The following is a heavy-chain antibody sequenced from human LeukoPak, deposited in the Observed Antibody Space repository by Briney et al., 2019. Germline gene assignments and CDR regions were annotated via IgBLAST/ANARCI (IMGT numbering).Heavy chain of an antibody. CDR3: AKDAAPPCHIAAAGTDSPFDY. Sequence: GGSLRLSCAASGFTFSSYGMHWVRQAPGKGLEWVAVISYDGSNKYYADSVKGRFTISRDNSKNTLYLQMNSLRAEDTAVYYCAKDAAPPCHIAAAGTDSPFDYWGQGTLVTVSS. J-gene: IGHJ4*02. D-gene: IGHD6-13*01. V-gene: IGHV3-30*18. CDR2: ISYDGSNK. CDR1: GFTFSSYG.